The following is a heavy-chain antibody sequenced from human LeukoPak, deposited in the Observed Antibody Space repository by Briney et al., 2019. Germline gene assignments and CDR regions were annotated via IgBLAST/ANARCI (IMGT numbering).Heavy chain of an antibody. CDR1: GFTFSSYW. CDR2: INSDGSST. V-gene: IGHV3-74*01. J-gene: IGHJ5*02. CDR3: ARLQYYYDSSGIETKVP. D-gene: IGHD3-22*01. Sequence: GGSLRLSCAASGFTFSSYWMHWVRQAPGKGLVWVSRINSDGSSTSYADSVKGRFTISRDNAKNTLYLQMNSLRAEDTAVYYCARLQYYYDSSGIETKVPWGQGTLVTVSS.